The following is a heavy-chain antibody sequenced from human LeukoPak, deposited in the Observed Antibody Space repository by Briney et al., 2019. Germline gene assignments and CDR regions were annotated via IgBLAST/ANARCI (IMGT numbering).Heavy chain of an antibody. D-gene: IGHD3-9*01. CDR1: GYTFTSYG. Sequence: ASVKVSCKASGYTFTSYGIRWVRQAPGQGLEWMGWISAYNGNTNYAQKPQGRVTMTTETSTSTAYMELRSVRSDDTAVYYCAREPEPYYDILTGYYTPSRWFDPWGQGTLVTVSS. V-gene: IGHV1-18*01. CDR2: ISAYNGNT. J-gene: IGHJ5*02. CDR3: AREPEPYYDILTGYYTPSRWFDP.